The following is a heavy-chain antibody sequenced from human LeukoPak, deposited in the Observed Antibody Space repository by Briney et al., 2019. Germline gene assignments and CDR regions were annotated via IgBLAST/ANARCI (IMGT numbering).Heavy chain of an antibody. CDR1: GFTFSTYS. J-gene: IGHJ4*02. V-gene: IGHV3-48*04. CDR3: AKDRQYCSSTSCYYFDY. Sequence: PGGSLRLSCAASGFTFSTYSINWVRQAPGKGLEWVSYISGSSTTVYYADSVKGRFTISRDNSKNSLYLQMNSLRTEDTALYYCAKDRQYCSSTSCYYFDYWGQGTLVTVSS. CDR2: ISGSSTTV. D-gene: IGHD2-2*01.